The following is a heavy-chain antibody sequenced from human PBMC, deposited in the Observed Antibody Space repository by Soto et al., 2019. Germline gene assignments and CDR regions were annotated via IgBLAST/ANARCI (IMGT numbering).Heavy chain of an antibody. CDR1: TYSFSSFG. CDR3: ARDPFYSVSNLQVGYFDS. CDR2: INPSNDNT. D-gene: IGHD1-26*01. J-gene: IGHJ4*02. Sequence: QVQMVQSGAEVKKPGASVTVSCKASTYSFSSFGISWMRQAPGQGLEWMAWINPSNDNTNYAQGPHGRVTLTSDTSTSTAYMELRSLRSDDTAVYYCARDPFYSVSNLQVGYFDSWGQGTLVTVSS. V-gene: IGHV1-18*01.